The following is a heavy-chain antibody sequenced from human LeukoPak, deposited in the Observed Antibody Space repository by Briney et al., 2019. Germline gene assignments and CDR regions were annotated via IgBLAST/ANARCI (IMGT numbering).Heavy chain of an antibody. J-gene: IGHJ4*02. CDR2: IYYSGST. D-gene: IGHD6-19*01. V-gene: IGHV4-39*01. CDR1: VGSISSSSYY. CDR3: ARRDPGIAVAGFDY. Sequence: PSKTLSLTCTVSVGSISSSSYYWGWIRQPPGKGLEWIGSIYYSGSTYYNPSPKSRVTISVDTSKNQFSLKLSSVTAADTAVYYCARRDPGIAVAGFDYWGQGTLVTVSS.